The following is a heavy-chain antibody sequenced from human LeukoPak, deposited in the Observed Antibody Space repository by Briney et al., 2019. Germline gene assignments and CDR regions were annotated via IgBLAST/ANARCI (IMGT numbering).Heavy chain of an antibody. CDR3: ATSQRTSSRYGSAFDI. Sequence: GGSLRLSCAASDFTFSSYWMSWVRQAPGKGLEWVANIKQDGSEKYYVDSVKGRLTISRDNAKNSLYLQMNSLRVEDTAVYYCATSQRTSSRYGSAFDIWGQGTMVTVSS. J-gene: IGHJ3*02. CDR2: IKQDGSEK. D-gene: IGHD6-13*01. CDR1: DFTFSSYW. V-gene: IGHV3-7*01.